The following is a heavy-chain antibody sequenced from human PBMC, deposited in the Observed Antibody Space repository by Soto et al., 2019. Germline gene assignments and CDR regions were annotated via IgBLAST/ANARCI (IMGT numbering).Heavy chain of an antibody. J-gene: IGHJ5*02. Sequence: QVTLKESGPVLVKPTETLTLTCTVSGFSLSNARMGVSWIRQPPGKALEWLAHIFSNDEKSYSTSLKSRLTIPKDTSKSQVVLTMTNMDPVDTATYYCARSIVLVPAAPLIGWFDPWGQGTLVTVSS. CDR3: ARSIVLVPAAPLIGWFDP. CDR2: IFSNDEK. CDR1: GFSLSNARMG. V-gene: IGHV2-26*01. D-gene: IGHD2-2*01.